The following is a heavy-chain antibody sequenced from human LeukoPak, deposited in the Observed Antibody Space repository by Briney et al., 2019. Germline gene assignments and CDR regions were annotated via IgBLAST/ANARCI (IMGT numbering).Heavy chain of an antibody. CDR2: ISASPYI. J-gene: IGHJ3*02. D-gene: IGHD2/OR15-2a*01. Sequence: GGSLRLSCAASGFTFSSYSMNWARQAPGKGLEWVSSISASPYIYYADSVKGRFTISRDDSKNSLYLQMNSLRAEDTALYYCARGGLSGRRTDFFDIWGQGTMVAVSS. CDR1: GFTFSSYS. CDR3: ARGGLSGRRTDFFDI. V-gene: IGHV3-21*01.